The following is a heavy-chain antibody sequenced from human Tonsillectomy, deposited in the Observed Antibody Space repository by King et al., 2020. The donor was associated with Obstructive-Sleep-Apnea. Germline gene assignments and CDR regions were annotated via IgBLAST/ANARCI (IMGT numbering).Heavy chain of an antibody. V-gene: IGHV3-30*04. Sequence: VQLVESGGGVVQPGRSLRLSCAASGFTFRTYAMHWVRQAPGKGLEWVAGISYDGSNKYYADSVKGRFTISRDNSKNTLYLQMNSLRAEDTAVYYCARENPEYSRNFDYWGQGTLVTVSS. J-gene: IGHJ4*02. CDR3: ARENPEYSRNFDY. D-gene: IGHD6-6*01. CDR1: GFTFRTYA. CDR2: ISYDGSNK.